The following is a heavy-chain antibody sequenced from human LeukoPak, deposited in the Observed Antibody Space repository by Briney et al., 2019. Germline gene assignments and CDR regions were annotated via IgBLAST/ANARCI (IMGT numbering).Heavy chain of an antibody. J-gene: IGHJ5*02. Sequence: ASVKVSCKASGYTFTSYGISWVRQAPGQGLEWMGWISAYNGNTNYAQKLQGRVTMTTDTSTSTAYMELRSLRSDDTAVYYCARGPIAVAGTPLGLLFDPWGQGTLVTVFS. D-gene: IGHD6-19*01. V-gene: IGHV1-18*04. CDR3: ARGPIAVAGTPLGLLFDP. CDR1: GYTFTSYG. CDR2: ISAYNGNT.